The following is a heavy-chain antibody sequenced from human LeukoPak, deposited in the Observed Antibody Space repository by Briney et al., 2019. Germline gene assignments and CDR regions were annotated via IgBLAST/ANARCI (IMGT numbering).Heavy chain of an antibody. J-gene: IGHJ5*02. V-gene: IGHV3-53*01. CDR1: GFTVSSNY. CDR2: IYSGGSR. CDR3: ARELGYYSSTSCYNWFDP. D-gene: IGHD2-2*01. Sequence: GGSLRLSCAASGFTVSSNYMSWVRQAPGKGLEWVSVIYSGGSRYYANSVKGRFTISRDNTKNTLYLQMNSLRAEDTAVYYCARELGYYSSTSCYNWFDPWGQGTLVTVSS.